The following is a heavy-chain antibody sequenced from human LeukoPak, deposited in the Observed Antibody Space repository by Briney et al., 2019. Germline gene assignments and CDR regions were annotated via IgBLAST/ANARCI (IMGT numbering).Heavy chain of an antibody. CDR2: IRYDGSNK. CDR1: GFTFSDYY. D-gene: IGHD3-3*01. J-gene: IGHJ4*02. V-gene: IGHV3-30*02. Sequence: PGGSLRLSCAASGFTFSDYYMSWIRQAPGKGLEWVAFIRYDGSNKYYADSVKGRFTISRDNSKNTLYLQMNSLRAEDTAVYYCAKASDTVLRFLEWLFDYWGQGTLVTVSS. CDR3: AKASDTVLRFLEWLFDY.